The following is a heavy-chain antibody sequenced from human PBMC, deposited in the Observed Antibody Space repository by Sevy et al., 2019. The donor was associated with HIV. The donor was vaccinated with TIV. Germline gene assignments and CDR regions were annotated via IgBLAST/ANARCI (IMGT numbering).Heavy chain of an antibody. Sequence: ASVKVSCKVSRYSLSEISMHWVRQAPGKGLEWMGGFDPEDGETIYAQKFQGRVTMTEDTSTDTAYMELSRLTSEDTAVYYCATLDFWSDHPFYGTDVWGQGTTVTVSS. V-gene: IGHV1-24*01. CDR3: ATLDFWSDHPFYGTDV. CDR2: FDPEDGET. CDR1: RYSLSEIS. J-gene: IGHJ6*02. D-gene: IGHD3-3*01.